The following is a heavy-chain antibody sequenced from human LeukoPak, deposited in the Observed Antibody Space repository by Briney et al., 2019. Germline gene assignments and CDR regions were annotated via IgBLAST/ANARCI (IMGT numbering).Heavy chain of an antibody. J-gene: IGHJ4*02. D-gene: IGHD2-15*01. CDR2: IYYSGST. V-gene: IGHV4-30-4*01. Sequence: PSETLSLTCTVSGGSINSGDYYWSWIRQPPGKGLEWIGYIYYSGSTNYNPSLKSRVTISVDTSKNQFSLKLSSVTAADTAVYYCARHPWGVAATQYADYWGQGTLVTVSS. CDR1: GGSINSGDYY. CDR3: ARHPWGVAATQYADY.